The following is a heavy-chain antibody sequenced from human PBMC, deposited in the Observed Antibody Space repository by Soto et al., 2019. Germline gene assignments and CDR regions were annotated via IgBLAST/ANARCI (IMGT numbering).Heavy chain of an antibody. CDR2: IWSDGRNT. D-gene: IGHD2-15*01. CDR1: GFTFSTYG. V-gene: IGHV3-33*01. J-gene: IGHJ4*02. Sequence: GGSLRLSCAASGFTFSTYGMHWVRQAPGKGLEWVADIWSDGRNTHYADSVKGRFTISRDNSKNTVYLQMNSLSAEDTAVYYCARDWVVGWGQGTLVTVS. CDR3: ARDWVVG.